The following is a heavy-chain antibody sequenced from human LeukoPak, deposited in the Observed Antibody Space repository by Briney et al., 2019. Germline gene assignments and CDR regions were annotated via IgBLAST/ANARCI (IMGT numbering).Heavy chain of an antibody. CDR3: ARDASSGSLSYFDS. CDR2: ISSSGSTI. CDR1: GFTFSDYY. V-gene: IGHV3-11*04. Sequence: PGGSLRLSCAASGFTFSDYYMSWIRQAPGKGLEWVSYISSSGSTIYYADSVKGRFTISRDNAKNSLYLQMNGLRAEDTAVYFCARDASSGSLSYFDSWGEGTLVTVSS. J-gene: IGHJ4*02. D-gene: IGHD6-19*01.